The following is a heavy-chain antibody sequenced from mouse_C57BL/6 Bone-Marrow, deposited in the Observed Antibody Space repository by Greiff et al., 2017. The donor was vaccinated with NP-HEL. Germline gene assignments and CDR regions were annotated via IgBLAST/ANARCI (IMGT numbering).Heavy chain of an antibody. CDR1: GFNIKDDY. V-gene: IGHV14-4*01. D-gene: IGHD2-4*01. CDR2: IDPENGDA. Sequence: VQLQQYGAELVRPGASVTLSCTASGFNIKDDYMHWVKQRPEQGLEWLGWIDPENGDAEYASKLQGKATRTANTDSNTGYLQLSSLTSEDTDVYYCTNRYDFRQGCAYWGQGALVTVAA. CDR3: TNRYDFRQGCAY. J-gene: IGHJ3*01.